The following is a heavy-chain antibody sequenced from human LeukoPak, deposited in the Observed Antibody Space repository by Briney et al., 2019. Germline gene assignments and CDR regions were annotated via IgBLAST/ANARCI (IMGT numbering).Heavy chain of an antibody. Sequence: GESLKISCKGSGYSFTSYWIGWVRKIPGKGLEWMGIIYPGDSDTRYSPSFQGQVTISADKSISTAYLQWSSLKASDTAMYYCARCATIWGTNWFDPWGQGTLVTVSS. CDR2: IYPGDSDT. V-gene: IGHV5-51*01. CDR3: ARCATIWGTNWFDP. CDR1: GYSFTSYW. J-gene: IGHJ5*02. D-gene: IGHD3-16*01.